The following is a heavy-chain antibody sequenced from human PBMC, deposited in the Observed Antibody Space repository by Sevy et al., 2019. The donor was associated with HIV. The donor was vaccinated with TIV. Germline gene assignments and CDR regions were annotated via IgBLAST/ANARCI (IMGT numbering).Heavy chain of an antibody. CDR1: GGTFSSYA. CDR2: NIPIFGTA. J-gene: IGHJ4*02. D-gene: IGHD3-22*01. CDR3: ASSYYDSSCYPVQCDY. Sequence: ASVKVSCKASGGTFSSYAISWVRQAPGQGLEWMGGNIPIFGTANYAQKFQGRVTITADKSTSKAYMELSSRRSEDTAVYYCASSYYDSSCYPVQCDYWGQGTLVTVSS. V-gene: IGHV1-69*06.